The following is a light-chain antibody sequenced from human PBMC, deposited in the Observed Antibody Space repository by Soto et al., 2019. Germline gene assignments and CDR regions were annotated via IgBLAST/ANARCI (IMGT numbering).Light chain of an antibody. CDR2: AAS. Sequence: AIRMTQSPSSFSASTGDRVTITCRASQGISSYLAWYQQKPGKDPKLLIYAASTLQSGVRSSIIGSGAGRDFTLTNSCLQSEDFATYYCEQYYSYPWTFGQGTKVEIK. J-gene: IGKJ1*01. CDR3: EQYYSYPWT. CDR1: QGISSY. V-gene: IGKV1-8*01.